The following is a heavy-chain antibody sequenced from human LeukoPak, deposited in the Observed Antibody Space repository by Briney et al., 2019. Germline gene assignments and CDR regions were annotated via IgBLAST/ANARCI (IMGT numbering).Heavy chain of an antibody. CDR3: ARGGKGIAARSGY. Sequence: ASVKVSCKASGYTFTSYGISWVRQAPGQGLEWMGWISAYNGNTNYAQKFQGRVTMSRDTSISTAYMELSRLRSDDTAVYYCARGGKGIAARSGYWGQGTLVTVSS. CDR1: GYTFTSYG. J-gene: IGHJ4*02. CDR2: ISAYNGNT. D-gene: IGHD6-6*01. V-gene: IGHV1-18*01.